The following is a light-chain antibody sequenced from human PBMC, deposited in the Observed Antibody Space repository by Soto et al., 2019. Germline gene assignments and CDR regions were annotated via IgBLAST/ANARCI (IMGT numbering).Light chain of an antibody. CDR1: QSVSSY. V-gene: IGKV3D-11*02. J-gene: IGKJ4*01. CDR2: DAS. Sequence: EIVLTQSPATLSLSPGERATLSCRASQSVSSYLAWYQQKPGQAPRLLIYDASNRATGIPARFSGSGPGTDFTLTLSSLEPEDFAVYYCQQRSNWHPLTFGGGTKVEIK. CDR3: QQRSNWHPLT.